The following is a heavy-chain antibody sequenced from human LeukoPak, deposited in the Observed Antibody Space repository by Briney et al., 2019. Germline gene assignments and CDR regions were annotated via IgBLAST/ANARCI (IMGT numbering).Heavy chain of an antibody. D-gene: IGHD3-10*01. CDR1: GGSISSSSYY. CDR2: IYYSGST. V-gene: IGHV4-39*07. J-gene: IGHJ5*02. Sequence: PSETLSLTCTVSGGSISSSSYYWGWIRQPPGKGLEWIGSIYYSGSTYYNPSLKSRVTISVDTSKNQFSLKLSSVTAADTAVYYCARSDSNRVLLWFGELYPPSWFDPWGQGTLVTVSS. CDR3: ARSDSNRVLLWFGELYPPSWFDP.